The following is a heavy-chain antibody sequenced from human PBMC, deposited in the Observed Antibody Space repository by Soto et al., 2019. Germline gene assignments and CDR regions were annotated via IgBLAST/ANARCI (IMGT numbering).Heavy chain of an antibody. V-gene: IGHV4-34*01. J-gene: IGHJ4*02. D-gene: IGHD4-17*01. Sequence: PSETLSLTCAVYGGSFSGYYWSWIRQPPGKGLEWIGEINHSGSTNYNPSLKSRVTISVDTSKNQFSLKLSSVTAADTAVYYCARSFRETTVTTYYFDYWGQGTLVTVSS. CDR3: ARSFRETTVTTYYFDY. CDR2: INHSGST. CDR1: GGSFSGYY.